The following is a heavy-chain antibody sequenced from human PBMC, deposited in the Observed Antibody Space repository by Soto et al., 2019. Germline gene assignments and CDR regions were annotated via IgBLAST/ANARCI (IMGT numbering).Heavy chain of an antibody. J-gene: IGHJ6*03. V-gene: IGHV3-33*01. D-gene: IGHD1-26*01. CDR2: IWYDGSNK. CDR3: ARTKELADNYYYDYYMDV. Sequence: QVQLVESGGGVVQPGRSLRLSCAASGFTFSSYGMHWVRQAPGKGLEWVAVIWYDGSNKYYADSVKGRFTISRDNSKNTLYLHMNSLRAEKTAVYYCARTKELADNYYYDYYMDVWGKGTTVTVSS. CDR1: GFTFSSYG.